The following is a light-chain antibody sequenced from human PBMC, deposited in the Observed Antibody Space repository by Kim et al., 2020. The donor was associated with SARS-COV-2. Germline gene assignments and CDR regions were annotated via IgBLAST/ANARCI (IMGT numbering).Light chain of an antibody. CDR2: AAS. J-gene: IGKJ4*01. V-gene: IGKV1-9*01. Sequence: ASVGDRVTIACRASQGISTYLAWYQQKPEKAPKVLIYAASTLQSGVPSRFSGSGSGTEFTLTISSLQPEDFATYYCQQLNSYPLTFGGGTKVDIK. CDR1: QGISTY. CDR3: QQLNSYPLT.